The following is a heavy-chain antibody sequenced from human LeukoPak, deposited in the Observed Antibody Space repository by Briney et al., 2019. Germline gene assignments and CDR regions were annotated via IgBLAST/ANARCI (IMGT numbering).Heavy chain of an antibody. CDR2: IRASGGET. CDR3: ARFFGSDWYKVIDY. J-gene: IGHJ4*02. CDR1: EFTFSNYA. V-gene: IGHV3-23*01. Sequence: PGGSLRLSCAASEFTFSNYAMSWVRQAPGKGLEWVSSIRASGGETYVVDSVKGRFSISRDNSKNTLYLQMNSLRAEDTAVYYCARFFGSDWYKVIDYWGQGTLVTVSS. D-gene: IGHD6-19*01.